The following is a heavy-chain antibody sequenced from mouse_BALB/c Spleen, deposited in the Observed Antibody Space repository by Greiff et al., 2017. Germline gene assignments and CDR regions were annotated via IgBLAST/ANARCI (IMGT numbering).Heavy chain of an antibody. V-gene: IGHV14-3*02. Sequence: DVKLVESGAELVKPGASVKLSCTASGFNIKDTYMHWVKQRPEQGLEWIGRIDPANGNTKYDPKFQGKATITADTSSNTAYLQLSSLTSEDTAVYYCARSGYAYAWFAYWGQGTLVTVSA. CDR2: IDPANGNT. CDR3: ARSGYAYAWFAY. D-gene: IGHD2-14*01. J-gene: IGHJ3*01. CDR1: GFNIKDTY.